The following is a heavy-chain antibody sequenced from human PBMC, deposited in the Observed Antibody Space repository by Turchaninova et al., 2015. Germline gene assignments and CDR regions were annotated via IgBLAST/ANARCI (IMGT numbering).Heavy chain of an antibody. CDR1: VFSLITSGLG. D-gene: IGHD3/OR15-3a*01. CDR2: VYWDDDK. J-gene: IGHJ4*02. V-gene: IGHV2-5*02. Sequence: QVTLKESGPTLVKPTRTLTLTCRFSVFSLITSGLGVGWIRQPPGKALEWLAVVYWDDDKRYSPSLESRLTVTKDISKNQVVLTMTNMDPADTATYYCAYSRVPGTGFIGFFWGQGILVTVSS. CDR3: AYSRVPGTGFIGFF.